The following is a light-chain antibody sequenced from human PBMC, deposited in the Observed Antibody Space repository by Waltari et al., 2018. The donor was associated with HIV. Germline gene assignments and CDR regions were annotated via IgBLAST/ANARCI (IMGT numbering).Light chain of an antibody. Sequence: IVLTQSPGTLSLSPGQRATLSCRASQSFSSSYLTWYQHKPGQAPRLLIYGASTRATGIPDGFSGSGSGTDFTLTIDRLEPEDFAVYYCQQYATSTGPGAFGGGTKLEI. V-gene: IGKV3-20*01. CDR1: QSFSSSY. CDR3: QQYATSTGPGA. CDR2: GAS. J-gene: IGKJ4*01.